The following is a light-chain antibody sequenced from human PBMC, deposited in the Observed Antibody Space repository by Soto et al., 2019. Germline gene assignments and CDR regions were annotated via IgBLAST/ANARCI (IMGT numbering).Light chain of an antibody. V-gene: IGKV3D-15*01. CDR3: QQSYTTPVYS. CDR1: QSVSSN. Sequence: EIMMTQSPVTLSVSPGERATLSCRASQSVSSNLAWYQQKPGQAPRLLIYGASSRATGIPDRFSGSGSGTDFTLTISSLQPEDFATYFCQQSYTTPVYSFGQGTKVDIK. CDR2: GAS. J-gene: IGKJ2*01.